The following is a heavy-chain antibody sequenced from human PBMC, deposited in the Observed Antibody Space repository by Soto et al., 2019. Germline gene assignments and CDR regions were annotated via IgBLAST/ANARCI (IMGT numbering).Heavy chain of an antibody. Sequence: QVQLVQSGAEVKKPGSSVKVSCKASGGTFSSYSINWVRQAPGQGLEWMGEIIPIFGTATYAQKFQGRVTITADESTSTAYMELSSLRSEDTAGYYCARDGGRHSGGIDYWGQGTVVTVSS. CDR3: ARDGGRHSGGIDY. D-gene: IGHD1-26*01. CDR1: GGTFSSYS. CDR2: IIPIFGTA. V-gene: IGHV1-69*01. J-gene: IGHJ4*02.